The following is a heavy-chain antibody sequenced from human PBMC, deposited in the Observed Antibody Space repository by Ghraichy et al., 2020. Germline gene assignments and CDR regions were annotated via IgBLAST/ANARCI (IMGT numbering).Heavy chain of an antibody. CDR3: AKGYGVYDGVFFDY. CDR2: ISSSGSYI. D-gene: IGHD2-8*01. Sequence: GGSLRLSCAASGFTFSSYTMNWVRQAPGKGLEWVSSISSSGSYIYYADSVKGRFTISRDNAKNTLYLQMNSLRAEDTAVYYCAKGYGVYDGVFFDYWGQGTLVTVSS. CDR1: GFTFSSYT. V-gene: IGHV3-21*04. J-gene: IGHJ4*02.